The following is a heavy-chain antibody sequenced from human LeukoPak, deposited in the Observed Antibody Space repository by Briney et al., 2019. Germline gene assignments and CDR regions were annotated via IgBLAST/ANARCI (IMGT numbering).Heavy chain of an antibody. CDR2: INPSGGST. D-gene: IGHD3-10*01. V-gene: IGHV1-46*01. CDR1: GYTFTSYW. Sequence: ASVKVSCKASGYTFTSYWMHWVRQAPGQGLEWMGIINPSGGSTSYAQKFQGRVTMTRDTSTSTVYMELSSLRSEDTAVYYCARARMVPQFDYWGQGTLVTVSS. J-gene: IGHJ4*02. CDR3: ARARMVPQFDY.